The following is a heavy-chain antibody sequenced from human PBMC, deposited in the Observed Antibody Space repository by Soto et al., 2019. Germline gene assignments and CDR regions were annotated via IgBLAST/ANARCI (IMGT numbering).Heavy chain of an antibody. CDR2: IVPMLGTP. D-gene: IGHD1-26*01. Sequence: QVQLVQSGAEVKEPGSSVRVSCKASGGTFDNFIMNWVRQTPGQGLEWMGGIVPMLGTPTYAEKFKGRVTVSATGSTRTMYMEGTSLRSDETAIYYCARNGTYSEYLSQYSGMDVWGQGTTVTVSS. CDR3: ARNGTYSEYLSQYSGMDV. CDR1: GGTFDNFI. J-gene: IGHJ6*02. V-gene: IGHV1-69*01.